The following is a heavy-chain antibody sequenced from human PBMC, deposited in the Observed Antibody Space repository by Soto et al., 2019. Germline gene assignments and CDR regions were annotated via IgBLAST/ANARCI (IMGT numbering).Heavy chain of an antibody. CDR2: ISGSGGST. V-gene: IGHV3-23*01. D-gene: IGHD3-10*02. Sequence: EVQLLESGGGLVQPGGSLRLSCAASGFTFSSYAMSWVRQAPGKGLEWVSAISGSGGSTYYADSVKGRFTISRDNSKISLYLQMSSQRAEDTAVYYCAKALFGELRVGLYYSSGMDVWGQGTTVTVSS. CDR3: AKALFGELRVGLYYSSGMDV. J-gene: IGHJ6*02. CDR1: GFTFSSYA.